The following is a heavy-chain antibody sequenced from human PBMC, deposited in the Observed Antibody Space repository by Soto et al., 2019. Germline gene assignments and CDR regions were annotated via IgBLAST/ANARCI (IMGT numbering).Heavy chain of an antibody. V-gene: IGHV3-15*07. CDR3: TTDSYSTIIIVRFDY. J-gene: IGHJ4*01. D-gene: IGHD3-22*01. CDR1: GFTFSNAW. CDR2: IKSKADGGTT. Sequence: GGSLRLSCAASGFTFSNAWINWVRQAPGKGLEWVGRIKSKADGGTTDYAEPVKGRFAISRDDSNNMVYLQMNSLKIEDTAVYYCTTDSYSTIIIVRFDYWGHGTLVTVSS.